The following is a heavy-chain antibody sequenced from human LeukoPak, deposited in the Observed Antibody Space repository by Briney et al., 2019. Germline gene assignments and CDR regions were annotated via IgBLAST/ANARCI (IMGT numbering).Heavy chain of an antibody. J-gene: IGHJ4*02. CDR3: ANHRFYDSSGFFY. CDR2: ITGSSDRM. Sequence: GGSLRLSCAASGFTLSSYAMSWVRQAPGKGLEWVSAITGSSDRMNYADSVKGRFTISRDNSRYTLYLQMNSLRAEDTAVYFCANHRFYDSSGFFYWGQGTLVTVSS. D-gene: IGHD3-22*01. V-gene: IGHV3-23*01. CDR1: GFTLSSYA.